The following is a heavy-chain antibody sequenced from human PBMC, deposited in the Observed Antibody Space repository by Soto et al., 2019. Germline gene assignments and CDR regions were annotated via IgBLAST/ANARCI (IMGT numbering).Heavy chain of an antibody. Sequence: GGSLRLSCAASGFTFSSYAMSWVRQAPGKGLEWVSAISGSGGSTYYADSVKGRFTISRDNSKNTLYLQMNSLRAEDTAVYSCAKDNPVYYGSGSYYKGPPDYWGQGTLGTVSS. D-gene: IGHD3-10*01. J-gene: IGHJ4*02. CDR3: AKDNPVYYGSGSYYKGPPDY. V-gene: IGHV3-23*01. CDR1: GFTFSSYA. CDR2: ISGSGGST.